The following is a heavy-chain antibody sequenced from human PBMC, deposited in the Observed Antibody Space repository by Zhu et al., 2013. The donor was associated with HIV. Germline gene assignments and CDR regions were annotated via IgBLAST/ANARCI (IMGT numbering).Heavy chain of an antibody. Sequence: QVQLVQSGAEVGKPGASVKVSCKASGYTFNSFGISWARQAPGQGLDWMGWISTYNGNTDYAQKFQGRVTMTTDTSTSTAYMELRSLRSDDTAVYYCARDLRKDGFDYWGQGTLVTVFS. J-gene: IGHJ4*02. CDR2: ISTYNGNT. V-gene: IGHV1-18*01. CDR1: GYTFNSFG. CDR3: ARDLRKDGFDY.